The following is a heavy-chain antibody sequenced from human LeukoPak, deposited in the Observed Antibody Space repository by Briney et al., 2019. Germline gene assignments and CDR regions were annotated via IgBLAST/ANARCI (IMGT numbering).Heavy chain of an antibody. D-gene: IGHD3-22*01. CDR1: GYSFTSYW. V-gene: IGHV5-51*01. CDR3: ARRTYYYDSGGYLNWFDP. J-gene: IGHJ5*02. Sequence: GESLKISCKGSGYSFTSYWIGWVRQMPGKGLEWMGIIYPGDSDTRYSPSFQGQVTISADKSISTAYLQWSSLKASDTAMYYCARRTYYYDSGGYLNWFDPWGQGTLVTVSS. CDR2: IYPGDSDT.